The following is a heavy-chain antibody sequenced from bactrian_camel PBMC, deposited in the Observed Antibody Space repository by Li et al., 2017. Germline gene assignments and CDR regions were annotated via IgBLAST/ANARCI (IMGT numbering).Heavy chain of an antibody. V-gene: IGHV3S63*01. J-gene: IGHJ4*01. CDR1: GLAFTDTG. CDR3: AAVPGCYGMGPLRPLNDN. Sequence: HVQLVESGGDSVQAGGSLRLSCIVSGLAFTDTGMGWFRQAPGKVREGVACINLAGSTTYAESVKGRFTISRDNTKHTQYLQMNSLKPDDTAMYYCAAVPGCYGMGPLRPLNDNWGQGTQV. D-gene: IGHD1*01. CDR2: INLAGST.